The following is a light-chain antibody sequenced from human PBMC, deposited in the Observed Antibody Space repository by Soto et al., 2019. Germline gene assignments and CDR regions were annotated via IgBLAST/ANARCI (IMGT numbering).Light chain of an antibody. CDR2: DAS. CDR3: QQRSNWPGYT. V-gene: IGKV3-11*01. J-gene: IGKJ2*01. CDR1: QSVSSY. Sequence: EIVLTQSPATLSLSPGERATLSCRASQSVSSYLAWYQQKPGQAPRLLIYDASNRATGIPARFSGSGSGTDFPLTISSLEPEDFAVYYCQQRSNWPGYTFGQVTKLEIK.